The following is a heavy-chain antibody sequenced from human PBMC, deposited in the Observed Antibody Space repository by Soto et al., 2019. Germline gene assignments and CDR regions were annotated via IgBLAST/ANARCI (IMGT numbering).Heavy chain of an antibody. CDR1: GGSISSGGYY. D-gene: IGHD2-21*02. CDR3: ARVCGFDCHYGMDV. CDR2: IYYSGST. V-gene: IGHV4-31*03. Sequence: QVQLQESGPGLVKPSQTLSLTCTVSGGSISSGGYYWSWIRQHPGKGLEWSGYIYYSGSTYYNPSLKSRVTISLNTSKNQFSLKLSSVTAADTAVYYCARVCGFDCHYGMDVWGQGTTVTVSS. J-gene: IGHJ6*02.